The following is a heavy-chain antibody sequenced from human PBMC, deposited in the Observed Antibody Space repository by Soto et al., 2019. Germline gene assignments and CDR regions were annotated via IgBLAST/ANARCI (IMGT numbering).Heavy chain of an antibody. D-gene: IGHD3-9*01. J-gene: IGHJ6*03. CDR1: GGSLSGYY. CDR3: ASYHYLDLWTGSRHYMDV. Sequence: QVHLEQWGAGLLNPSETLSLTCAVYGGSLSGYYWSWVRQSPGKGLEWIGEINHSGTTNYNPSLKTRVTISADTPKHRFALRLSSVTDADSAVYYCASYHYLDLWTGSRHYMDVWGRGTTVTVSS. V-gene: IGHV4-34*01. CDR2: INHSGTT.